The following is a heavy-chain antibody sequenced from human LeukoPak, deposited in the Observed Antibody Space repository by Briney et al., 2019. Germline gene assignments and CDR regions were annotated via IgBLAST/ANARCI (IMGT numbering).Heavy chain of an antibody. CDR3: ASGYERSGENAFDL. CDR1: GDSISSFY. CDR2: IFYSGST. V-gene: IGHV4-59*01. Sequence: SETLSLTCTVSGDSISSFYWSWIRQPPGKGLEWIGYIFYSGSTNYNPSLKSRVTISVDTSKNQFSLKVSSVTAADTAVYYCASGYERSGENAFDLWAQGTMVTVSS. J-gene: IGHJ3*01. D-gene: IGHD2-15*01.